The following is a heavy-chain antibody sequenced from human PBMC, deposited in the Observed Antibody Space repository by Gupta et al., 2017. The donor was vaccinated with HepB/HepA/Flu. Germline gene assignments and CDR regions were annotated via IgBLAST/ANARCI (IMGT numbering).Heavy chain of an antibody. Sequence: EVQLVESGGDLVQPGESLRLSCAASGFTFSSYWMTWVRQAPGEGLEWVANIKHDGSDKYYVDSVKGRFTISRDNAKNSVYLQMNSLRAEDTAVYYCATIPKTFYYYMDVWGKGTTVTVSS. CDR1: GFTFSSYW. CDR2: IKHDGSDK. J-gene: IGHJ6*03. CDR3: ATIPKTFYYYMDV. V-gene: IGHV3-7*01.